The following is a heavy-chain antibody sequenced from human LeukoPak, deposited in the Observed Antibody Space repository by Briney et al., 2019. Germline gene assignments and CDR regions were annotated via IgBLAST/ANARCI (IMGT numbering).Heavy chain of an antibody. CDR2: ISYDGSNK. V-gene: IGHV3-30*18. Sequence: GRSLRLSCAASGFTFSSYGMHWVRQAPGKGLEWVAVISYDGSNKYYADSVKGRFTISRDNSKNTLYLQMNSLRAEDTAVHYCAKEITAMVTWYYYYGMDVWGQGTTVTVSS. CDR1: GFTFSSYG. J-gene: IGHJ6*02. D-gene: IGHD5-18*01. CDR3: AKEITAMVTWYYYYGMDV.